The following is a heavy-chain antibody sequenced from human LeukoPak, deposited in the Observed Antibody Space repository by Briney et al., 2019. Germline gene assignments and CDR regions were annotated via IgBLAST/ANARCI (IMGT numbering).Heavy chain of an antibody. D-gene: IGHD5-24*01. CDR2: IVGSNGKT. Sequence: GVSLRLSCAASGFTFSTYTMHWVRQAPGKGLDWVSGIVGSNGKTYYADSVKGRFTISRDNSKNTLYLQMNSLRAEDTAVYFCAKDYRPDGYNDLDYWGQGTQVTVSS. V-gene: IGHV3-23*01. CDR3: AKDYRPDGYNDLDY. J-gene: IGHJ4*02. CDR1: GFTFSTYT.